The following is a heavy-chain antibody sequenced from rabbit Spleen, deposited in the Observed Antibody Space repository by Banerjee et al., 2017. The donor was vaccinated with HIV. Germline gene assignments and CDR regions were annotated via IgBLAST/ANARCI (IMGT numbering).Heavy chain of an antibody. D-gene: IGHD4-2*01. CDR1: GIDFSSDSY. V-gene: IGHV1S45*01. J-gene: IGHJ4*01. Sequence: QEQLVESGGGLVKPGGTLTLTCKASGIDFSSDSYMCWVRQAPGKGLEWIACIEAGSSGFTYFASWAKVRFTTSKTSATTVTLQMTSLTAADTATYFCARDPAGREDFNLWGPGTLVTVS. CDR2: IEAGSSGFT. CDR3: ARDPAGREDFNL.